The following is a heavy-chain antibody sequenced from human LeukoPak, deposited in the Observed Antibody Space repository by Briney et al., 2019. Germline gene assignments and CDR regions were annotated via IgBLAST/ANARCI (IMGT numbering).Heavy chain of an antibody. Sequence: PSETLSLTCAVYGGSFSGYYWSWIRQPPGKGLEWIGEINHSGSTNYNPSLKSRVTISVDTSKNQFSLKLSSVTAADTAVYYCARGFTVAFYYCYGMDVWGQGTTVTVSS. CDR2: INHSGST. CDR1: GGSFSGYY. V-gene: IGHV4-34*01. J-gene: IGHJ6*02. CDR3: ARGFTVAFYYCYGMDV. D-gene: IGHD4-23*01.